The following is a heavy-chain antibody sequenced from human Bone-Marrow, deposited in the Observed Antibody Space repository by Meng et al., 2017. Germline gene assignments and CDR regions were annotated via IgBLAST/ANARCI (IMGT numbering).Heavy chain of an antibody. Sequence: GGSLRLSCAASGFTFSSYAMSWVRQAPGKGLEWVSAISGSGGSTYYADSVKGRFTISRDNSKNTLYLQMNSLRAEDTAVYYCARPSYDFWSGYYTRYFYYWGQGTLVTVSS. J-gene: IGHJ4*02. D-gene: IGHD3-3*01. CDR2: ISGSGGST. CDR3: ARPSYDFWSGYYTRYFYY. V-gene: IGHV3-23*01. CDR1: GFTFSSYA.